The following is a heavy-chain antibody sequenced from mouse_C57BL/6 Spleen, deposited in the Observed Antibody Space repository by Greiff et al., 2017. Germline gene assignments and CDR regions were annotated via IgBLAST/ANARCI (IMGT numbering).Heavy chain of an antibody. CDR2: INPSSGYT. CDR1: GYTFTSYT. Sequence: VQLQQSGAELARPGASVKMSCKASGYTFTSYTMHWVKQRPGQGLKWIGYINPSSGYTKYNQKFKDKATLTADKSSSTAYMQLSSLTSEDSAVYYCAREDLGAWFAYWGQGTLVTVSA. V-gene: IGHV1-4*01. CDR3: AREDLGAWFAY. J-gene: IGHJ3*01.